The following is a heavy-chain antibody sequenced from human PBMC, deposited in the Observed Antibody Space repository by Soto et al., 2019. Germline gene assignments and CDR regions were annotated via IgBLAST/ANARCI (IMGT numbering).Heavy chain of an antibody. V-gene: IGHV3-48*01. CDR1: GFTFSSYS. J-gene: IGHJ4*02. Sequence: GGSLRLSCAASGFTFSSYSMNWVRQAPGKGLEWVSYISSSSSTIYYADSVKGRFTISRDNAKNSLYLQMNSLRAEDTAVYYCASGSGSYYAALYYFDYWGQGTLVTVSS. D-gene: IGHD3-10*01. CDR2: ISSSSSTI. CDR3: ASGSGSYYAALYYFDY.